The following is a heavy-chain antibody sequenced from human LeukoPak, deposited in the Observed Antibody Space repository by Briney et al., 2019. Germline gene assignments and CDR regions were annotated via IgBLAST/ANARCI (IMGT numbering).Heavy chain of an antibody. CDR2: IKSDGKT. D-gene: IGHD3-22*01. Sequence: GGSLRLSCAASGFTFSSYWMHWVRQAPGKGLVWVSRIKSDGKTNYADSVKGRFTISRDNAKNTVSLQMNSLRAEDTGVYYCARAPSEIGGYYPEYLRHWGQGTLVTVSS. CDR1: GFTFSSYW. J-gene: IGHJ1*01. V-gene: IGHV3-74*01. CDR3: ARAPSEIGGYYPEYLRH.